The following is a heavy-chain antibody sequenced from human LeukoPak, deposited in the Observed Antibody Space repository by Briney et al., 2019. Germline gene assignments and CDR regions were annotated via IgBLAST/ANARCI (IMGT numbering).Heavy chain of an antibody. Sequence: GASVELSCKASGYTFTGYYMHWVRQAPGQGLEWMGWINPNRGGTNYAQKFQGRVTMTRDTSISTVYMELSRLRSDDTAVYYCARDSGGGYYYDSSGYYAEYFQHWGQGTLVTVSS. V-gene: IGHV1-2*02. CDR2: INPNRGGT. CDR3: ARDSGGGYYYDSSGYYAEYFQH. D-gene: IGHD3-22*01. CDR1: GYTFTGYY. J-gene: IGHJ1*01.